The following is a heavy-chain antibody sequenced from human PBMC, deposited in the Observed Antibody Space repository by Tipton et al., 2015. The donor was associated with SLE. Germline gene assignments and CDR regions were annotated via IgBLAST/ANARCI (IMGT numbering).Heavy chain of an antibody. D-gene: IGHD6-13*01. J-gene: IGHJ4*02. CDR2: IYTSGST. CDR3: ARSAGYGSSGAHFDY. CDR1: GGSISSYY. V-gene: IGHV4-4*07. Sequence: TLSLTCTVSGGSISSYYWSWIRQPAGKGLEWIGRIYTSGSTNYNPSLKSRVTMSVDTSKNQFSLKLSSVTAADTAGYYCARSAGYGSSGAHFDYWGQGTLVTVSS.